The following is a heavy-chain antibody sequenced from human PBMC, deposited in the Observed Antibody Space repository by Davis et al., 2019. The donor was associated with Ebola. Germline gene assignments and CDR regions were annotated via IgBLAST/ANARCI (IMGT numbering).Heavy chain of an antibody. CDR2: IFSSGTT. CDR1: GGPISGHS. V-gene: IGHV4-4*09. J-gene: IGHJ4*02. D-gene: IGHD6-19*01. Sequence: MPSETLSLTCTVPGGPISGHSWSWIRQPPGKGLEWIGNIFSSGTTYYNPSLKSRVTISLDTSRNQFSLRLTSVTAADTAVYFCASPVSSGWFYSDYWSQGTLVTVSS. CDR3: ASPVSSGWFYSDY.